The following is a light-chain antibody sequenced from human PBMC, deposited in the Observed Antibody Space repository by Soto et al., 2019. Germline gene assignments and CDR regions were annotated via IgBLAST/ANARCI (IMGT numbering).Light chain of an antibody. CDR1: SSDVGNYNY. CDR3: SAYAGSNDFVV. J-gene: IGLJ2*01. Sequence: QSVLTQPPSASGSPGQSVTISCTGTSSDVGNYNYVSWYQHHPGKAPKLGIYEFYKRPSGVPDRFSGSKSGNTASLTVSGLQAEDEADYFCSAYAGSNDFVVFGGGTKLTVL. V-gene: IGLV2-8*01. CDR2: EFY.